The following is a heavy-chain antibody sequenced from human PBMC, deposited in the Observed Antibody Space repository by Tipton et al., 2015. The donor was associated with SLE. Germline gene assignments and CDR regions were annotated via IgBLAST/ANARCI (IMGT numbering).Heavy chain of an antibody. CDR2: IYYSGGT. J-gene: IGHJ4*02. CDR3: TRSVRGFSSGWYLDY. D-gene: IGHD6-19*01. CDR1: GGSISSSSYY. Sequence: GLVKPSETLSLTCTVSGGSISSSSYYWGWIRQPPGKGLEWIGTIYYSGGTFYNPSLKSRATISVDTSKSQFSLKLTSVTAADTAMYYCTRSVRGFSSGWYLDYWGQGTLVTVSS. V-gene: IGHV4-39*07.